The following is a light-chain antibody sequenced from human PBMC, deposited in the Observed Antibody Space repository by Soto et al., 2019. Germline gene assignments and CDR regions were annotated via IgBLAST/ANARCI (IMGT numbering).Light chain of an antibody. CDR3: QQRSHWPPLT. CDR1: QSISDY. V-gene: IGKV3-11*01. J-gene: IGKJ4*01. CDR2: DAS. Sequence: EIVLTQSPGTLSLSPGERATLSCRASQSISDYLAWYQHKPGQAPRLLIYDASKMAPGVPARLSGSGSGTDFTLTISSLEQEDFAVYYCQQRSHWPPLTFGGGTTVEIK.